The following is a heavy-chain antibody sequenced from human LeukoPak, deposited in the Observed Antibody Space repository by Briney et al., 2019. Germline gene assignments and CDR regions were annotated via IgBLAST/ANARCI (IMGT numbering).Heavy chain of an antibody. D-gene: IGHD5-18*01. J-gene: IGHJ4*02. CDR1: GGTFSSYA. CDR3: ARDGPAVDTAMVTFYFDY. Sequence: SVKVSCKASGGTFSSYAISWVRQAPGQGLEWMGRIIPIFGTANYAQKFQGRVTITTDESTSTAYMELSSLRSEDTAVYYCARDGPAVDTAMVTFYFDYWGQGTLVTVSS. CDR2: IIPIFGTA. V-gene: IGHV1-69*05.